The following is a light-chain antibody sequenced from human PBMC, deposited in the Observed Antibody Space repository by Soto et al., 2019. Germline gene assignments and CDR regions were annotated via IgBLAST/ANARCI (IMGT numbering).Light chain of an antibody. J-gene: IGKJ1*01. CDR2: AAS. CDR3: QQSYSAPPT. CDR1: QSISSY. Sequence: DIQMTQSPSSLSASVGDRVTITCQASQSISSYLNWYQQKPGKAPKFLIYAASSLQSGVPSRFSGSGSGTDFTLTINSLQPEDFATYFCQQSYSAPPTFGQGTKVDIK. V-gene: IGKV1-39*01.